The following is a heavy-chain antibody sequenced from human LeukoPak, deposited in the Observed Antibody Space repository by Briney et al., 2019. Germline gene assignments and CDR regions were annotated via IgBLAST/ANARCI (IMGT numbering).Heavy chain of an antibody. J-gene: IGHJ3*02. CDR1: GFTFSSYG. CDR3: ARIPILLPPPLDDALDI. D-gene: IGHD3-22*01. Sequence: PGGSLRLSCAASGFTFSSYGMHWVRQAPGKGLEWGAVISYDGSNKYYADSVKGRFTISRDNSKNTLYLQMNSLRAEDTAVYYCARIPILLPPPLDDALDIWGQGTMVTVSS. V-gene: IGHV3-30*03. CDR2: ISYDGSNK.